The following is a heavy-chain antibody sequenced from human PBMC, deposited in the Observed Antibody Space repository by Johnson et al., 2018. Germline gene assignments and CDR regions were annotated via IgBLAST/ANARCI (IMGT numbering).Heavy chain of an antibody. Sequence: QVQLVEAGGGVVQAGRSLRLCCAASRFTFSSYAMHWVRQAPGKGLEWVALISYDGNEKYYADSVKGRFSISRDNSKNTLYLQMNSLRAEDTAVYYCAGDRTSSSWDGHYYYYYMDVWGQGTTVTVS. V-gene: IGHV3-30-3*01. J-gene: IGHJ6*03. CDR1: RFTFSSYA. CDR2: ISYDGNEK. CDR3: AGDRTSSSWDGHYYYYYMDV. D-gene: IGHD6-13*01.